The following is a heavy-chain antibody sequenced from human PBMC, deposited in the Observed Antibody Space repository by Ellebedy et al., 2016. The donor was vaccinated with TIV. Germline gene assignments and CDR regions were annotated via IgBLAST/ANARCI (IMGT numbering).Heavy chain of an antibody. J-gene: IGHJ4*02. V-gene: IGHV1-24*01. D-gene: IGHD1-26*01. CDR2: FDPEDGET. CDR3: ARDRAVGATFYY. Sequence: ASVKVSXXVSGYTLTELSMHWVRQAPGKGLEWMGGFDPEDGETIYAQKFQGRVTMTEDTSTDTAYMELSSLRSEDTAVYYCARDRAVGATFYYWGQGTLVTVSS. CDR1: GYTLTELS.